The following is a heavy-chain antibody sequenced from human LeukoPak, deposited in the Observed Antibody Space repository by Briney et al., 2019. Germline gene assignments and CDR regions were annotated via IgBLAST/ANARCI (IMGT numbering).Heavy chain of an antibody. V-gene: IGHV3-9*01. CDR2: ISWNSGSI. CDR3: AKDMDTMVRGVIDY. J-gene: IGHJ4*02. CDR1: GFTFDDYA. Sequence: GGSLRLSCAASGFTFDDYAMHWVRQAPGKGLEWVSGISWNSGSIGYADSVKGRSTISRDNAKNSLYLQMNSLRAEDTALYYCAKDMDTMVRGVIDYWGQGTLVTVSS. D-gene: IGHD3-10*01.